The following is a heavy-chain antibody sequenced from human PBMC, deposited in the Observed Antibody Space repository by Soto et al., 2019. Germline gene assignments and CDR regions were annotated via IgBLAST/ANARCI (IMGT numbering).Heavy chain of an antibody. D-gene: IGHD4-4*01. Sequence: EVHLLESGGDLVQPGGSLRLSCAASGFSFRTYAMAWVRQAPGKDLEWVSIISGDTFTTVYTDSVKGRFTISRDNSRNTLYLQMNSLRAEDTAIYYCAMKRGVTPGVNYFDTWCRGTLVTVSS. V-gene: IGHV3-23*01. CDR3: AMKRGVTPGVNYFDT. CDR2: ISGDTFTT. CDR1: GFSFRTYA. J-gene: IGHJ5*02.